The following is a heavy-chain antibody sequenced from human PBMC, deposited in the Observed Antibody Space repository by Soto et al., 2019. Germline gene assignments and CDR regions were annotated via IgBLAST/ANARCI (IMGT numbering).Heavy chain of an antibody. J-gene: IGHJ6*04. V-gene: IGHV4-4*07. CDR3: AREGVRYSYGVSYYYYYGMDV. CDR2: IYPKGST. Sequence: SETRSLTWSIYRRSISSYYWRWIRHPAGKGLEXIGRIYPKGSTNYNPYLKNRVTMSVDTSKNQFSLKLSSVTAADTAVYYCAREGVRYSYGVSYYYYYGMDVWGEGTTVTVSS. D-gene: IGHD5-18*01. CDR1: RRSISSYY.